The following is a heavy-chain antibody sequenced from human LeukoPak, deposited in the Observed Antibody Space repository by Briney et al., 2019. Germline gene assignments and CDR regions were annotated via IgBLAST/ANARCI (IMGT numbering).Heavy chain of an antibody. D-gene: IGHD3-9*01. Sequence: ASVKVSCKASGYTFTGYYMHWVRQAPGQGLEWMGWIDPNSGGTNYAQKFQGRVTMTRDTSISTAYMELSRLRSDDTAVYYCARSSRYDIWTGYPYWGQGTLVTVSP. J-gene: IGHJ4*02. CDR2: IDPNSGGT. V-gene: IGHV1-2*02. CDR3: ARSSRYDIWTGYPY. CDR1: GYTFTGYY.